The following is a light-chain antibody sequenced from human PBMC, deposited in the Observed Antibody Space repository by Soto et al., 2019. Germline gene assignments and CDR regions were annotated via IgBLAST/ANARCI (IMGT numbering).Light chain of an antibody. CDR1: QSVSSSY. Sequence: EIVLTQSPGTLSLSLGERDTLSCRASQSVSSSYLAWYQQKPGQAPRLLIYDASSRATGIPDRFSGSGSGTDFTLTISRLEPEDFAVYYCQQYGSSPKTFGQGTKLEIK. J-gene: IGKJ2*01. CDR2: DAS. CDR3: QQYGSSPKT. V-gene: IGKV3-20*01.